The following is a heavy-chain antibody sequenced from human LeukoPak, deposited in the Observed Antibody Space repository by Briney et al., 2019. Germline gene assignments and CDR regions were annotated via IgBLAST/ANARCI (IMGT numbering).Heavy chain of an antibody. V-gene: IGHV4-39*07. J-gene: IGHJ4*02. D-gene: IGHD4-17*01. Sequence: SETLSLTCTVSGGSISSTTYYWGWIRQTPGKGLEWIGSIYYSGSTYYNPSLKSRVTISVDTSKNQFSLKLSSVTAADTAVYYCANYGDYGEGDYWGQGTLVTFAS. CDR2: IYYSGST. CDR1: GGSISSTTYY. CDR3: ANYGDYGEGDY.